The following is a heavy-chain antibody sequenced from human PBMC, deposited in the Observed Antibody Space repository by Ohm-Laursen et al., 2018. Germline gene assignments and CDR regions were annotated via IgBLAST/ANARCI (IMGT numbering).Heavy chain of an antibody. CDR1: GGTFSSYA. D-gene: IGHD5-18*01. J-gene: IGHJ6*02. CDR2: IIPIFGTA. CDR3: ASGHNYGYDNYYYGMDV. Sequence: GASVNVSCKASGGTFSSYAISWVRQAPGQGLEWMGGIIPIFGTANYAQKFQGRVTITADESTSTAYMELSSLRSEDTAAYYCASGHNYGYDNYYYGMDVWGQGTTVTVSS. V-gene: IGHV1-69*13.